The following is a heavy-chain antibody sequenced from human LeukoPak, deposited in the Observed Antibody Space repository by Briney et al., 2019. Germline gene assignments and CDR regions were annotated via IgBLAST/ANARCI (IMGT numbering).Heavy chain of an antibody. CDR3: AREGRGSGH. CDR2: INPYNGDT. J-gene: IGHJ1*01. Sequence: ASVKVSCKTSGYTFSDHYVQWLRQAPGQGLEWMGWINPYNGDTSSSQKFQRRVTMTMDTSIATAYLELTGLTSDDTAIYYCAREGRGSGHW. V-gene: IGHV1-2*02. CDR1: GYTFSDHY. D-gene: IGHD3-10*01.